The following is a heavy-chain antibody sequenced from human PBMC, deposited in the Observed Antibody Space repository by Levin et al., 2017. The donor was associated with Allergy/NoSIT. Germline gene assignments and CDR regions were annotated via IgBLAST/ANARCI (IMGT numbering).Heavy chain of an antibody. Sequence: SCAASGFTFSSYAMHWVRQAPGKGLEWVAVISYDGSNKYYADSVKGRFTISRDNSKNTLYLQMNSLRAEDTAVYYCARDKGGNQDYDSSGIIDYWCQGTLVTVSS. CDR3: ARDKGGNQDYDSSGIIDY. D-gene: IGHD3-22*01. CDR2: ISYDGSNK. J-gene: IGHJ4*02. CDR1: GFTFSSYA. V-gene: IGHV3-30-3*01.